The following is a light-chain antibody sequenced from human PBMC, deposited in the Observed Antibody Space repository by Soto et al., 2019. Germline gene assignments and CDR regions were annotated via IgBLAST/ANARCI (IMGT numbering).Light chain of an antibody. CDR3: QKYGSSPST. J-gene: IGKJ1*01. Sequence: EIVLTQSPATLSLSPGERATLSCRASQSVSSYLAGYQQKPGQAPRLLIYGASSSATGIPDRFSGSGSGTDLTPTISRLEHEDFAVYYCQKYGSSPSTYGQGTKVDI. CDR2: GAS. V-gene: IGKV3-20*01. CDR1: QSVSSY.